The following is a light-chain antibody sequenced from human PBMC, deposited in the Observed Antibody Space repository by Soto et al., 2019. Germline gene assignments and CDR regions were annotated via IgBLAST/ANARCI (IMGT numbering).Light chain of an antibody. CDR3: CSYAPSSAFVV. J-gene: IGLJ2*01. CDR1: SSDVGIYNL. V-gene: IGLV2-23*03. CDR2: EGG. Sequence: QSALTQPASVSGSPGQSITISCTGTSSDVGIYNLVSWYQQHPDKAPKLMIYEGGKRPSGISNRVSGSKSGNTASLTSSGLQAEDDADYYCCSYAPSSAFVVFGGGTKLTVL.